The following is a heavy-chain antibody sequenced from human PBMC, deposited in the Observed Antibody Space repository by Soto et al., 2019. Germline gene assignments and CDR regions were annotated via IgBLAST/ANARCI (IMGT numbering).Heavy chain of an antibody. D-gene: IGHD6-13*01. J-gene: IGHJ5*02. CDR3: GRLIAGYSTANWFDP. CDR1: GYTFTNYW. V-gene: IGHV5-51*01. Sequence: EVQLVQSGAEVKKPGESLKISCKGSGYTFTNYWIGWVRQMPGKGLEWMGIIYPGDSDTRDSPSFEGQVTMSADKSTSTAYLQWNSLKASDTAMFYCGRLIAGYSTANWFDPWGQGTLVTVSS. CDR2: IYPGDSDT.